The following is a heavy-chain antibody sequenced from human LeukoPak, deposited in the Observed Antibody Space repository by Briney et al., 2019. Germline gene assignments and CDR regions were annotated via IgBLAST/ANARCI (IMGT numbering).Heavy chain of an antibody. J-gene: IGHJ4*02. CDR2: ISGSGGST. D-gene: IGHD2-15*01. CDR3: ARTGQYCSGGTCYSGQFDF. V-gene: IGHV3-23*01. Sequence: GGSLRLSCAASGFTFSSYAMSWVRQAPGEGLEWVSAISGSGGSTYYADSVKGRFTISRDNANNSLFLQMNSLRAEDTAVYYCARTGQYCSGGTCYSGQFDFWGQGTLVTVSS. CDR1: GFTFSSYA.